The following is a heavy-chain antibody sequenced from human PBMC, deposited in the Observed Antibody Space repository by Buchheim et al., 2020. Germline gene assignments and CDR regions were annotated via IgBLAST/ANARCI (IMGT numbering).Heavy chain of an antibody. Sequence: EVQLVESGGGLVKPGGSLRLSCAASGFTFSNAWMSWVRQAPGKGLEWVGRIKSKTDGGTTDYAAPVKGRFTISRDDSKNTVYLQMNSLKTEDTAVYYCTTVDIPLTTMIVVDLDYWGQGTL. CDR3: TTVDIPLTTMIVVDLDY. V-gene: IGHV3-15*01. J-gene: IGHJ4*02. CDR1: GFTFSNAW. CDR2: IKSKTDGGTT. D-gene: IGHD3-22*01.